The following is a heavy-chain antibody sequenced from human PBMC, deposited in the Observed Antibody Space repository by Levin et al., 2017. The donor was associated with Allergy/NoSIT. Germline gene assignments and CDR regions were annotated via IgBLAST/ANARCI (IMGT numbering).Heavy chain of an antibody. CDR2: ISYDGSNK. V-gene: IGHV3-30*18. Sequence: GGSLRLSCAASGFTFSTYGMHWVRQAPGKGLEWVAVISYDGSNKYYADSVKGRFTISRDNSKNTVYLQMNSLRAEDTAVYYCAKDRVGSGTMGNFQHWGQGTLVTVSS. CDR1: GFTFSTYG. CDR3: AKDRVGSGTMGNFQH. J-gene: IGHJ1*01. D-gene: IGHD1-1*01.